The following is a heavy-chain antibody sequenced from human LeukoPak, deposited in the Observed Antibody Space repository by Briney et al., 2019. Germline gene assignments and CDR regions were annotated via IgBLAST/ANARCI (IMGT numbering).Heavy chain of an antibody. V-gene: IGHV4-59*12. CDR1: GGSISSYY. CDR2: IYYSGST. Sequence: SETLSFTCTVSGGSISSYYWSWIRQPPGKGLEWIGYIYYSGSTNYNPSFKSRVTISVDTSKNQFSLKLSSVTAADTAVYYCARGGGNWNYVEDWFDPWGQGTLVTVSS. CDR3: ARGGGNWNYVEDWFDP. J-gene: IGHJ5*02. D-gene: IGHD1-7*01.